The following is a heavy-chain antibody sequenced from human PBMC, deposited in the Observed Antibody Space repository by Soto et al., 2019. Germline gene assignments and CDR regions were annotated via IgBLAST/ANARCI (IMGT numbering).Heavy chain of an antibody. CDR1: GDSVSSTSTA. J-gene: IGHJ4*02. CDR2: TYYRSNWYT. Sequence: SQTLSLTCAISGDSVSSTSTAWSWIRQSPSRGLEWLGRTYYRSNWYTDYAVSVKSRITISPHTSKNQFSLQLNSVTPEDTAVYYCARGSYYSGWVWGQGTLVTVSS. V-gene: IGHV6-1*01. D-gene: IGHD6-19*01. CDR3: ARGSYYSGWV.